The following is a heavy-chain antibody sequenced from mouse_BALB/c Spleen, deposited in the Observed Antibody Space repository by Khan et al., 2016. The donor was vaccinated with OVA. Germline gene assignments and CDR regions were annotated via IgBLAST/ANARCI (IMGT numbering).Heavy chain of an antibody. D-gene: IGHD2-1*01. CDR2: ISSDGDYT. V-gene: IGHV5-9-3*01. CDR1: GFTFSTYA. Sequence: EVELVESGGGLVKPGGSLKLSCAASGFTFSTYAMSWVRQTPEKRLEWVATISSDGDYTYYPDNVTGRFTISRDNAKNTLYLQMSSLRSADTAVYYCARSRCGNCAYWGQGTVVTVAA. J-gene: IGHJ3*01. CDR3: ARSRCGNCAY.